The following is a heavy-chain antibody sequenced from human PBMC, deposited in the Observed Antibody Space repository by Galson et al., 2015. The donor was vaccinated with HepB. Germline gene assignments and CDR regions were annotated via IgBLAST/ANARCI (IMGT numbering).Heavy chain of an antibody. CDR2: TYYRSKWYN. Sequence: CAISGDSVSSESAAWNWIRQSPSRGLEWLGRTYYRSKWYNDYSLSVKSRIAVNPDTSKNQFSLRLNSVTPEDTAVYYCARDTITVAGSDTFDIWVQGTKVTVSS. CDR3: ARDTITVAGSDTFDI. J-gene: IGHJ3*02. D-gene: IGHD6-19*01. V-gene: IGHV6-1*01. CDR1: GDSVSSESAA.